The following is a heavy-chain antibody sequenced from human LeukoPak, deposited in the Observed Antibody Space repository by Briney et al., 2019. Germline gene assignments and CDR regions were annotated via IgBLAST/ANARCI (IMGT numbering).Heavy chain of an antibody. CDR1: GGSISSSSYY. Sequence: SETLSLTCTVSGGSISSSSYYWGWIRQPPGKGLEWIGSIYYSGSTYYNPSLKSRVTISVDTSKNQFSLKLSSVTAADTAVYYCASGGDRYSSTPFDPWGQGALVTVSS. CDR3: ASGGDRYSSTPFDP. CDR2: IYYSGST. D-gene: IGHD6-13*01. J-gene: IGHJ5*02. V-gene: IGHV4-39*07.